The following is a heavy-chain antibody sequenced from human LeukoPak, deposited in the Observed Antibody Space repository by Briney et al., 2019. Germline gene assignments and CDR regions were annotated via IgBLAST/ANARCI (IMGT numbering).Heavy chain of an antibody. CDR1: GGSISSSNW. V-gene: IGHV4-4*02. D-gene: IGHD3-22*01. CDR2: IYYSGST. CDR3: ARGSDYYDSSGYYWYFDY. J-gene: IGHJ4*02. Sequence: SETLSLTCAVSGGSISSSNWWSWVRQPPGKGLEWIGYIYYSGSTNYNPSLKSRVTISVDTSKNQFSLKLSSVTAADTAVYYCARGSDYYDSSGYYWYFDYWGQGTLVTVSS.